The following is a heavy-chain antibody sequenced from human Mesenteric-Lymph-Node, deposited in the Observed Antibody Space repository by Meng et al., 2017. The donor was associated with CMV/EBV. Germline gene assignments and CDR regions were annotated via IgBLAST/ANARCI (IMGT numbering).Heavy chain of an antibody. CDR3: ARGVFDS. J-gene: IGHJ4*02. Sequence: GESLKISCAASGFTFNSNNMNWLRQAPGKGLEWVSSISSSSSFTYYADSVKGRFTISRDNVKNSLYLQVNSLRAEDTAVYYYARGVFDSWGQGTLVTVSS. CDR2: ISSSSSFT. CDR1: GFTFNSNN. V-gene: IGHV3-21*01.